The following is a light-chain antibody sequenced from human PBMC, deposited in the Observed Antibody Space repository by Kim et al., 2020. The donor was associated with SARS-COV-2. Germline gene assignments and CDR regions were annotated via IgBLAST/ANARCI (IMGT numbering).Light chain of an antibody. CDR3: QQSFTTPLT. CDR1: QTIGKS. CDR2: DAS. J-gene: IGKJ5*01. V-gene: IGKV1-39*01. Sequence: ASIGDTVTMTCRASQTIGKSVNWYQQRPGRAPNIVIFDASSLETGVPSRFSGSVSGVDFTLTISSLQPDDLGTYYCQQSFTTPLTFGQGTRLEIK.